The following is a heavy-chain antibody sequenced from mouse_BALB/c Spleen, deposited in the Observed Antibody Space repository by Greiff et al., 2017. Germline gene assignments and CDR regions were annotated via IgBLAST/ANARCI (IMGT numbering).Heavy chain of an antibody. CDR2: IYPGNSDT. J-gene: IGHJ2*01. Sequence: VQLQQSGTVLARPGASVKMSCKASGYTFTSYWMHWVKQRPGQGLEWIGAIYPGNSDTSYNQKFKGKAKLTAVTSTSTAYMELSSLTNEDSAVYYCTRREVRRNYFDYWGQGTTLTVSS. V-gene: IGHV1-5*01. D-gene: IGHD2-14*01. CDR1: GYTFTSYW. CDR3: TRREVRRNYFDY.